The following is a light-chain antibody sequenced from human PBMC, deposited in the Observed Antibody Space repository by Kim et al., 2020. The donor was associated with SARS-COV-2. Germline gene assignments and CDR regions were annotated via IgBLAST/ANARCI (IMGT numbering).Light chain of an antibody. CDR3: QQYNNYPYT. Sequence: SASVGDRVTITCRASQSISSWLAWYQQKPGKAPKLLIYKASSLESGVPSRFSGSGSGTEFTLTITSLQPDDFATYYCQQYNNYPYTFGQGTKLEIK. CDR1: QSISSW. V-gene: IGKV1-5*03. CDR2: KAS. J-gene: IGKJ2*01.